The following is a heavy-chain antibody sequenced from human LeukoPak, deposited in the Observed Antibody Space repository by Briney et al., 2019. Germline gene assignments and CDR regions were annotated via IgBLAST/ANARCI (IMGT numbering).Heavy chain of an antibody. V-gene: IGHV4-34*01. CDR3: ARTAVTTDYYYYYGMDV. J-gene: IGHJ6*04. Sequence: SETLSLTCAVYGGSFSGYYWSWIRQPPGKGLERIGEINHSGSTNYNPSLKSRVTISVDTSKNQFSLKLSSVTAADTAVYYCARTAVTTDYYYYYGMDVWGKGTTVTVSS. D-gene: IGHD4-17*01. CDR2: INHSGST. CDR1: GGSFSGYY.